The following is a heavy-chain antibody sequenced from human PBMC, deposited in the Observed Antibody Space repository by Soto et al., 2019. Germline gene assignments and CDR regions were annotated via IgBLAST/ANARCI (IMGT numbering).Heavy chain of an antibody. CDR2: ISYDGNSE. V-gene: IGHV3-30*14. CDR3: ARDGYSGRSEGFDV. D-gene: IGHD1-26*01. Sequence: QMQLVESGGGVVQPGRSLRLSCAASGFTFGAYTMHWVRQAPGKGLEWVAVISYDGNSERYTDAVKGRFTVSRDNSKRTMYLQMNSLRAEDTAVYYCARDGYSGRSEGFDVWGQGTMVTVSS. CDR1: GFTFGAYT. J-gene: IGHJ3*01.